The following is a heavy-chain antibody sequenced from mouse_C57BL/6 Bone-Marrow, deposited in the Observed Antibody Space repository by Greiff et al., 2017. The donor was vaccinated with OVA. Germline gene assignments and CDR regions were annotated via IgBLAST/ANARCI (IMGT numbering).Heavy chain of an antibody. CDR3: VRRLRLMDY. CDR2: IRSKSNNYAT. V-gene: IGHV10-1*01. D-gene: IGHD1-2*01. CDR1: GFSFNTYA. J-gene: IGHJ4*01. Sequence: EVKLVGSGGGLVQPKGSLKLSCAASGFSFNTYAMNWVRQAPGKGLEWVARIRSKSNNYATYYADSVKDRFTISRDDSESMLYLQMNNLKTEDTAMYYCVRRLRLMDYWGQGTSVTVSS.